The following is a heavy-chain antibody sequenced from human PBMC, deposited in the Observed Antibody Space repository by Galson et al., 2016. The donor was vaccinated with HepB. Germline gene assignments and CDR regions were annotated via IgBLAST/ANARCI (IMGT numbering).Heavy chain of an antibody. CDR2: IYDSENT. V-gene: IGHV4-59*01. CDR1: GVSIRIYY. D-gene: IGHD6-13*01. J-gene: IGHJ6*02. CDR3: ARSESSSWFPAGYYGMDV. Sequence: SETLSLTCTVSGVSIRIYYWSWIRQPPGKGLEWIGYIYDSENTNYNPSLKSRATMSVDTSKNQFSLKLSSVTAADTAVYYCARSESSSWFPAGYYGMDVWGQGTTVTVSS.